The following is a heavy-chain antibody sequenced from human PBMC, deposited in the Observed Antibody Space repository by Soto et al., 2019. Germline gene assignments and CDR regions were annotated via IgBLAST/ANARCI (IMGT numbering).Heavy chain of an antibody. CDR1: GYTFTRYY. CDR3: ARADYSNYNYYYGMDV. J-gene: IGHJ6*02. Sequence: GASVKVSCKASGYTFTRYYMHWVRQPPGQGLEWMGIINPSGGSKSYAQKFQGRVSMTRDTSTSTVYMELSSLRSEDTAVYYCARADYSNYNYYYGMDVWGQGTTFTDS. V-gene: IGHV1-46*01. CDR2: INPSGGSK. D-gene: IGHD4-4*01.